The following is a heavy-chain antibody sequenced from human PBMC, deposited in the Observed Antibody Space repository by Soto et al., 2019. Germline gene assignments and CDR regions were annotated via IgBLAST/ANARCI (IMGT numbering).Heavy chain of an antibody. CDR1: GFTFSSYG. CDR3: AKGGITVDDGMDV. J-gene: IGHJ6*02. V-gene: IGHV3-30*18. D-gene: IGHD3-10*01. CDR2: ISYDGSNK. Sequence: GGSLRLSCAASGFTFSSYGMHWVRQAPGKGLEWVAVISYDGSNKYYADSVKGRFTISRDNSKNTLHLQMNSLRAEDTAVYYCAKGGITVDDGMDVWGQGTTVTVSS.